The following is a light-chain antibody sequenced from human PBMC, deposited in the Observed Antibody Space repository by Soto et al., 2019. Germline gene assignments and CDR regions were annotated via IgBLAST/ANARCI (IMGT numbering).Light chain of an antibody. CDR1: QSISSY. CDR3: QQTYSTPWR. J-gene: IGKJ1*01. V-gene: IGKV1-39*01. CDR2: AAS. Sequence: DIQMTQSPSSLSASVGDRVTITCRASQSISSYLNWYQQKPGKAPKLLIYAASNLQSGVPSRFSGSESGTDFTLTISSLQPEDFATYYCQQTYSTPWRFGQGTKVKSN.